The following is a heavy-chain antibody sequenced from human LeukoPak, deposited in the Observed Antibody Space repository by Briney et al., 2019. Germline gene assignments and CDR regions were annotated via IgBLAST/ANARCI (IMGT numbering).Heavy chain of an antibody. V-gene: IGHV3-20*04. D-gene: IGHD3-3*01. Sequence: GGSLRLSCAASGFTFDDYAMNWVRQAPGKGLECVSGINWNGGSTYYRDSVKGRFTISRDNAKNSLYLQMNSLRAEDTALYYCARVKGSGYRNSIDYWGQGTLVTVSS. J-gene: IGHJ4*02. CDR2: INWNGGST. CDR1: GFTFDDYA. CDR3: ARVKGSGYRNSIDY.